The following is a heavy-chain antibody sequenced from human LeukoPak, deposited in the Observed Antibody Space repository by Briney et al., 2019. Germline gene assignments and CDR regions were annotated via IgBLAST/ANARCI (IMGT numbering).Heavy chain of an antibody. D-gene: IGHD3-9*01. J-gene: IGHJ4*02. CDR2: IRYDGSDK. CDR3: AKDKGFLTGYFDY. CDR1: GFTFSSYG. Sequence: GGSLRLSCAASGFTFSSYGMHWVRQAPGKGLEWVAFIRYDGSDKYYADSVKGRFTISRDNSKNTLYLQMNSLRAEGTAVYYCAKDKGFLTGYFDYWGQGTLVTVSS. V-gene: IGHV3-30*02.